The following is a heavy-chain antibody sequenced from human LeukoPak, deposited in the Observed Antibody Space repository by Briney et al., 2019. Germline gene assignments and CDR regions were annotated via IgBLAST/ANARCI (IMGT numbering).Heavy chain of an antibody. CDR1: GYTFTGYY. CDR2: INPNSGGT. CDR3: ARDQVVPTSPFSGPDPTY. V-gene: IGHV1-2*02. J-gene: IGHJ1*01. D-gene: IGHD3-22*01. Sequence: ASVKVSCKASGYTFTGYYMHWVRQAPGQGLEWMGWINPNSGGTNYAQKFQGRVTMTMATSISTAYMELSRLRSDDTAVYFCARDQVVPTSPFSGPDPTYWGQATLVAVSS.